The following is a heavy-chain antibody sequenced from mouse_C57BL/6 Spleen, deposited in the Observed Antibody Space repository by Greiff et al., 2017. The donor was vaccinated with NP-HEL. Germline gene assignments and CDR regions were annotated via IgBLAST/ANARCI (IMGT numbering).Heavy chain of an antibody. CDR2: ISNLAYSI. CDR1: GFTFSDYG. CDR3: ARSIGYGSSYDAMDY. Sequence: EVHLVESGGGLVQPGGSLKLSCAASGFTFSDYGMAWVRQAPRKGPEWVAFISNLAYSIYYADTVTGRFTISRENAKNTLYLEMSSLRSEDTAMYYCARSIGYGSSYDAMDYWGQGTSVTVSS. D-gene: IGHD1-1*01. J-gene: IGHJ4*01. V-gene: IGHV5-15*01.